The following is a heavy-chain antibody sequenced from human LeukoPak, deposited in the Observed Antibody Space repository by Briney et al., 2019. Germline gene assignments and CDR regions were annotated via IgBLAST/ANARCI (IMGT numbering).Heavy chain of an antibody. CDR3: ARAGGRIFYSNHPFDY. J-gene: IGHJ4*02. Sequence: ASVKVSCKASGYTFTSYYMHWVRQAPGQGLEWMGIINPSGGSTSYAQKFQGRVTMTRDTSTSTVYMELSSLRSEDTAVYYCARAGGRIFYSNHPFDYWGQGTLVTVSS. CDR2: INPSGGST. D-gene: IGHD4-11*01. CDR1: GYTFTSYY. V-gene: IGHV1-46*03.